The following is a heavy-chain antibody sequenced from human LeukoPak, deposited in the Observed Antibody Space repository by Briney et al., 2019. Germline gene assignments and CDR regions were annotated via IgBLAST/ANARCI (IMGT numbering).Heavy chain of an antibody. Sequence: GGPLRLSCAASGFTFSDYWMHWVRHAPGKGLVWVSRINGDGSRTGYADSVKGRITISRDNAKNTLHLQMNSLRAEDTAVYYCAREKRYDDFDYWGQGTLVTVSS. CDR2: INGDGSRT. V-gene: IGHV3-74*01. CDR1: GFTFSDYW. CDR3: AREKRYDDFDY. D-gene: IGHD5-12*01. J-gene: IGHJ4*02.